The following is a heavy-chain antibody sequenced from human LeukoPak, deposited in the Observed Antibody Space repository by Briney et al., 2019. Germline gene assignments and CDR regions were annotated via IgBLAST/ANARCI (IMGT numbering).Heavy chain of an antibody. CDR3: ASGQWLVPFDY. CDR1: GFTFNNAW. Sequence: GGSLRLSCAASGFTFNNAWMSWVRQAPGKGLEWVTYISSSGSTIYYADSVKGRFTISRDNAKNSLYLQMNSLRAEDTAVYYCASGQWLVPFDYWGQGTLVTVSS. D-gene: IGHD6-19*01. V-gene: IGHV3-11*01. CDR2: ISSSGSTI. J-gene: IGHJ4*02.